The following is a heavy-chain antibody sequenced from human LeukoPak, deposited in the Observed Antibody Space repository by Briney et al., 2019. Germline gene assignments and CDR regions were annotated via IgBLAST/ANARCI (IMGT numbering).Heavy chain of an antibody. CDR2: IYYHENT. D-gene: IGHD6-19*01. J-gene: IGHJ6*03. CDR1: GGFISSSSDY. CDR3: ARDMYLVAVPAYYYYYYMDV. V-gene: IGHV4-39*07. Sequence: SETLSLTCTVSGGFISSSSDYWGWIRQAPGKGLEWIGSIYYHENTYYNPSLKSRVTMSVDTSKNQFSLKLSSVTAADTAVYYCARDMYLVAVPAYYYYYYMDVWGKGTTVTISS.